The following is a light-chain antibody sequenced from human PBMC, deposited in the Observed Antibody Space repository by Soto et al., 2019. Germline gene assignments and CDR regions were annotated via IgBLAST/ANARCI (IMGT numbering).Light chain of an antibody. V-gene: IGLV4-69*01. CDR2: LDSDGSH. CDR3: QTWGTGIHVV. J-gene: IGLJ2*01. CDR1: SGPTGYA. Sequence: QSVLTQSPSASPSLGPPVKLPCPLSSGPTGYAIAWHQQQPEKGPRYLMKLDSDGSHTKGDAIPDRFSGSSSGAERYLTISSLQSEDEADYYCQTWGTGIHVVFGGGTKLTVL.